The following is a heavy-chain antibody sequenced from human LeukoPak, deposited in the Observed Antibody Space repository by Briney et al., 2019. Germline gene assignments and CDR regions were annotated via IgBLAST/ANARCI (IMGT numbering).Heavy chain of an antibody. J-gene: IGHJ4*02. V-gene: IGHV3-21*01. CDR3: VRDAASPDF. CDR1: GFTFSSYS. D-gene: IGHD6-25*01. Sequence: GGSLRLSCAASGFTFSSYSMNWVRQAPGKGLEWVSSIGSSSNYIYYSDSVKGRFTISRDNANNSLFLQMNSLRVEDAALYYCVRDAASPDFWGQGTLVTVSS. CDR2: IGSSSNYI.